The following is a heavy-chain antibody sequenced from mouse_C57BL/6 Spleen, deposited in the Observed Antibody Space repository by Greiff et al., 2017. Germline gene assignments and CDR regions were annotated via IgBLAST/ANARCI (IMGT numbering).Heavy chain of an antibody. CDR3: AREDYGNLFDY. D-gene: IGHD2-1*01. CDR2: ISYDGSN. J-gene: IGHJ2*01. CDR1: GYSITSGYY. V-gene: IGHV3-6*01. Sequence: EVQLVESGPGLVKPSQSLSLTCSVTGYSITSGYYWNWIRQFPGNKLEWMGYISYDGSNNYNPSLKNRISITRDTSKNQFFLKLNSVTTEDTATYYCAREDYGNLFDYWGQGTTLTVSS.